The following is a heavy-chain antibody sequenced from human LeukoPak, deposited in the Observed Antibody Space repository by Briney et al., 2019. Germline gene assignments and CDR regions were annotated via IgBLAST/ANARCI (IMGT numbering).Heavy chain of an antibody. CDR1: GGSISSYS. V-gene: IGHV4-59*08. J-gene: IGHJ3*02. Sequence: PSETLSLTCTVSGGSISSYSWGWIRQPPGKGLEWIGSIYYSGGTNYNPSLKSRVTMSVDTSKNQFSLKLSSVTAADTAVYYCARHGGESIVAMILHAFDIWGQGTMVTVSS. CDR2: IYYSGGT. D-gene: IGHD5-12*01. CDR3: ARHGGESIVAMILHAFDI.